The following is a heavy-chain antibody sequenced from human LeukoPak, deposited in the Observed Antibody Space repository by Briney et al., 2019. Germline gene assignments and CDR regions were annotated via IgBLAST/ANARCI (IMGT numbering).Heavy chain of an antibody. D-gene: IGHD3-9*01. Sequence: SETLSLTCTVSGGSISSSSYYWGWIRQPPGKGLEWIGSIYYSGSTYYNPSLKSRVTISVDTSKNQFSLKLSSVTAADTAVYYCARQSYYDILTGYSIDYWGQGTLVTVSS. CDR2: IYYSGST. CDR3: ARQSYYDILTGYSIDY. CDR1: GGSISSSSYY. V-gene: IGHV4-39*01. J-gene: IGHJ4*02.